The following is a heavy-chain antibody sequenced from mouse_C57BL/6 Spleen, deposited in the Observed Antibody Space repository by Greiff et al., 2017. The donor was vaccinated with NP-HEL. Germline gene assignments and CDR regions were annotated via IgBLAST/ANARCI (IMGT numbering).Heavy chain of an antibody. D-gene: IGHD1-1*01. CDR2: IYPGDGDT. J-gene: IGHJ2*01. V-gene: IGHV1-80*01. CDR1: GYAFSSYW. CDR3: AREGAHYYGSSYDYFDY. Sequence: QVQLKQSGAELVKPGASVKISCKASGYAFSSYWMNWVKQRPGKGLEWIGQIYPGDGDTNYNGKFKGKATLTADKSSSTAYMQLSSLTSEDSAVYFCAREGAHYYGSSYDYFDYWGQGTTLTVSS.